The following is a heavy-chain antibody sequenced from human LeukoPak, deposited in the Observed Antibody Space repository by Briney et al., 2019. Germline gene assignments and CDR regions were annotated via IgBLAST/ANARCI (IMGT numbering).Heavy chain of an antibody. D-gene: IGHD6-19*01. CDR2: IYSGGST. Sequence: PGGSLRLSCAASGFTVSSNYMSWVRQAPGKGLGWVSVIYSGGSTYYADSVKGRSTISRDNSKNTLYLQMNSLRAEDTAVYYCARDSDSSGWDYWGQGTLVTVSS. V-gene: IGHV3-66*01. J-gene: IGHJ4*02. CDR3: ARDSDSSGWDY. CDR1: GFTVSSNY.